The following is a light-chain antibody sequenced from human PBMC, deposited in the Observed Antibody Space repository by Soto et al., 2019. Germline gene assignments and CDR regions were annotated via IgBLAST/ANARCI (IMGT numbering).Light chain of an antibody. CDR1: SSDIGDYNY. Sequence: QSALTQPASVSGSLGQSIAFSCTGTSSDIGDYNYVSWYQQLPGKAPKLMSYDVSNRPSGVSDRCSGSLSGNTASLTFSGLQTEDEADYYCSSYAGSTTVLFGGGTKLTVL. CDR2: DVS. CDR3: SSYAGSTTVL. V-gene: IGLV2-14*01. J-gene: IGLJ2*01.